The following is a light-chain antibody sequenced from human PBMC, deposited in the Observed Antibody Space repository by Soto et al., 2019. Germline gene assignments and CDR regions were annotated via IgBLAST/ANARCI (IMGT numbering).Light chain of an antibody. V-gene: IGKV3-20*01. J-gene: IGKJ1*01. CDR1: QSVTSSY. CDR3: QQYGRATQT. CDR2: SSS. Sequence: EIVFAQSTFTLSLPPRERAPLSCRASQSVTSSYLSWHQQRPGQAPRLVMDSSSSSANGSPDRLSGSGSATDFTRTISRLEPYDCAGYYCQQYGRATQTFGQGTKVDIK.